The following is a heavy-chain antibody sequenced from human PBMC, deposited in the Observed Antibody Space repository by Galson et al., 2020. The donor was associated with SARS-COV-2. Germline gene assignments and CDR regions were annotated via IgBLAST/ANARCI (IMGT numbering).Heavy chain of an antibody. CDR3: AKARRAIVVAPGTIGG. Sequence: GESLKISCAGSGFTFITYAMHWVRQSPGKGLEWVAGISYDGSRKYYADSVKGRFTFSRDNAKSTLYLQINSLRPDDTALYYCAKARRAIVVAPGTIGGWGQGTLVTVSS. D-gene: IGHD2-15*01. J-gene: IGHJ4*02. CDR1: GFTFITYA. V-gene: IGHV3-30*18. CDR2: ISYDGSRK.